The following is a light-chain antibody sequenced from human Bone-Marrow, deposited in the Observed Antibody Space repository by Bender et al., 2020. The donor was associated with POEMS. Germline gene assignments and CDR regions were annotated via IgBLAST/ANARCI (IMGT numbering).Light chain of an antibody. J-gene: IGLJ3*02. CDR2: RTN. Sequence: QSVLTQLPSASGTPGQRVTISCSGGSSNIGAHAVNWYQQLPGTAPKLLIYRTNQRPSGVPDRFSGSKSGTSASLTISGLRSEDEAHYSCATWDDSLSGPAFGGGTKLTVL. V-gene: IGLV1-47*01. CDR1: SSNIGAHA. CDR3: ATWDDSLSGPA.